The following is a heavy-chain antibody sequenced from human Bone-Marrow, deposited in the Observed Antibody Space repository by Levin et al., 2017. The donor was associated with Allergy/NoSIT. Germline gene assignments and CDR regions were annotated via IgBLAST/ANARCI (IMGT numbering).Heavy chain of an antibody. CDR3: AKDGSETVLLLGDT. D-gene: IGHD3-10*01. Sequence: GESLKISCAASGFTFSAYGMHWVRQAPGKGLEWVASISYDGGNIYYEDSVKGRFTISRDNSKNTLFLQMNSLRAEDTGVYYCAKDGSETVLLLGDTWGQGTMVTVSS. CDR2: ISYDGGNI. J-gene: IGHJ3*01. V-gene: IGHV3-30*18. CDR1: GFTFSAYG.